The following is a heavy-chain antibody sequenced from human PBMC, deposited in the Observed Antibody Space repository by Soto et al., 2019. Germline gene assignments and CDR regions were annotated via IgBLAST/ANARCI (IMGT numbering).Heavy chain of an antibody. J-gene: IGHJ4*02. CDR2: IVVGSGNT. CDR1: GFTFFTSA. CDR3: AADPYCGGDCYFDY. Sequence: VASVNVSCKASGFTFFTSAVQWVRQARGQGLEWIGWIVVGSGNTNYAQKFQERVTITRDMSTNTAYMELTSLRSEDTAVYYCAADPYCGGDCYFDYWGQGIMVTVSS. D-gene: IGHD2-21*02. V-gene: IGHV1-58*01.